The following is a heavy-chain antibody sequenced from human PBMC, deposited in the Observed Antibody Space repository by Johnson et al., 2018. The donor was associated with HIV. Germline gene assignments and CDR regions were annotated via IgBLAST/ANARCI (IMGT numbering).Heavy chain of an antibody. CDR1: GFTFRSYA. D-gene: IGHD6-19*01. Sequence: QVQLVESGGGVVQPGRSLRLSCAASGFTFRSYAIHWVRQAPGKGLEWVAVISYDGTNKYSADSVKGRFTISRDNSKNTLYLQMNSLRAEDTAVYYCAGDRGGQWLVQVGDDAFDIWGQGTMVTVSS. CDR2: ISYDGTNK. J-gene: IGHJ3*02. V-gene: IGHV3-30-3*01. CDR3: AGDRGGQWLVQVGDDAFDI.